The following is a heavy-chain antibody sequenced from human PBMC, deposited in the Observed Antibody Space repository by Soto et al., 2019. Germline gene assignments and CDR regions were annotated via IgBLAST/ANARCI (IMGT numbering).Heavy chain of an antibody. CDR2: IYYSGST. J-gene: IGHJ3*02. D-gene: IGHD4-17*01. CDR3: ARDRIGYGDYSSNKDDAFDI. CDR1: GGSISSGGYY. V-gene: IGHV4-31*03. Sequence: NPSETLSLTCTVSGGSISSGGYYWSWIRQHPGKGLEWIGYIYYSGSTYYNPSLRSRVTISVDTSKNQFSLKLSSVTAADTAVYYCARDRIGYGDYSSNKDDAFDIWGQGTMVTVSS.